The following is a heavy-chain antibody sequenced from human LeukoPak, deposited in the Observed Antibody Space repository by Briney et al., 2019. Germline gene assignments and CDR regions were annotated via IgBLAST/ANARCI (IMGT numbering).Heavy chain of an antibody. D-gene: IGHD2-15*01. V-gene: IGHV3-23*01. CDR1: GFTFSSYA. J-gene: IGHJ4*02. Sequence: GGSLRLSCAASGFTFSSYALSWVRPAPGKGLEWVSAISGSGGSTYYAHSVKGRCTISRDNSKNTLYLQMNSLRAEDTAVYYCAAPVVGVATREVDYWGQGTLVTVSS. CDR3: AAPVVGVATREVDY. CDR2: ISGSGGST.